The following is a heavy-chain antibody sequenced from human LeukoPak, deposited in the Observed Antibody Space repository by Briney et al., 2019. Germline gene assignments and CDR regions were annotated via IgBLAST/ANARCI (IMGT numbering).Heavy chain of an antibody. CDR3: VRHISVVRGETFDF. Sequence: SETLSLTCTASGDSISSSSNYWGWIRQPPGKGLEWIGSIYYSGTTYYNSSLKSRVTISVDTSKSQFSLNLASVTAADTAVYYCVRHISVVRGETFDFWGQGSLVTVSS. V-gene: IGHV4-39*01. CDR1: GDSISSSSNY. D-gene: IGHD3-10*01. CDR2: IYYSGTT. J-gene: IGHJ4*02.